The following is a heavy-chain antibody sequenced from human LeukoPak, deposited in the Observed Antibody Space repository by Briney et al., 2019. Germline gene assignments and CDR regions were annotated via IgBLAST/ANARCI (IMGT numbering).Heavy chain of an antibody. D-gene: IGHD5-18*01. CDR2: ISFDGSDK. CDR3: ARVVELWSSYFDY. V-gene: IGHV3-30*04. Sequence: PGGSLRLSCAASGFTFSIYAMHWVRQAPGKGLEWVAVISFDGSDKYYADSVKGRFTISRDNAKNSLYLQMNSLRAEDTAVYYCARVVELWSSYFDYWGQGTLVTVSS. J-gene: IGHJ4*02. CDR1: GFTFSIYA.